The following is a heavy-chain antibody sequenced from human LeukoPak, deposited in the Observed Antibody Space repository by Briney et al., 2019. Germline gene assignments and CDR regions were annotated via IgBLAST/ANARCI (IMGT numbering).Heavy chain of an antibody. D-gene: IGHD6-6*01. CDR2: TNPNSGGT. Sequence: ASVKVSCKASGYTFTGYYMHWVRQAPGQGLEWMGWTNPNSGGTNYAQKFQGRVTMTRDTSISTAYMELSRLRSDDTAVYYCARDQKGIAARAQGGGFDYWGQGTLVTVSS. CDR3: ARDQKGIAARAQGGGFDY. J-gene: IGHJ4*02. V-gene: IGHV1-2*02. CDR1: GYTFTGYY.